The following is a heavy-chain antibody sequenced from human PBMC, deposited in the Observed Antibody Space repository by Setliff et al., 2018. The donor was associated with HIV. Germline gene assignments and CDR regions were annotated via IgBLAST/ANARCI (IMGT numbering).Heavy chain of an antibody. CDR3: ARGLGSGSYYNYHYYYMDV. CDR2: INVDNDNT. CDR1: GYTLTTYA. Sequence: ASVKVSCKASGYTLTTYAMHWMRQAPGQRLEWMGWINVDNDNTKYSQKFQGRVTMTRDTSISTAYMELSSLRSEDTAVYYCARGLGSGSYYNYHYYYMDVWGKGTTVTVS. J-gene: IGHJ6*03. D-gene: IGHD3-10*01. V-gene: IGHV1-3*01.